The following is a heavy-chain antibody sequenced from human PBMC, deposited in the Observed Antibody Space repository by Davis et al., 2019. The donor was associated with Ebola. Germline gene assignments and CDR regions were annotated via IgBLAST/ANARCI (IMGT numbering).Heavy chain of an antibody. CDR2: IAYDGTTQ. D-gene: IGHD3-16*01. J-gene: IGHJ6*02. Sequence: PGGSLRLSCAASGFTFRNYAIHWVRQAPGKGLEWVAVIAYDGTTQYYADSVKGRFTISRDNSKNTLYLQMNSLRAEDTAVYYCAKTLWGGMDVWGQGTTVTVSS. CDR3: AKTLWGGMDV. CDR1: GFTFRNYA. V-gene: IGHV3-30*14.